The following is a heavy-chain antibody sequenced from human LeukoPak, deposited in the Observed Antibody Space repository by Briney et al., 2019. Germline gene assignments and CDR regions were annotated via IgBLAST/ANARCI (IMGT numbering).Heavy chain of an antibody. CDR2: IRSKANSYAT. D-gene: IGHD6-13*01. J-gene: IGHJ6*03. CDR3: TRNRGSIAAAGIHYYYYYMDV. CDR1: GFTFSTYS. V-gene: IGHV3-73*01. Sequence: PGGSLRLSCAASGFTFSTYSMNWVRQAPGKGLEWVGRIRSKANSYATAYSASVKGRFTISRDDSKNKAYLQMNSLKTEDTAVYYCTRNRGSIAAAGIHYYYYYMDVWGKGTTVTVSS.